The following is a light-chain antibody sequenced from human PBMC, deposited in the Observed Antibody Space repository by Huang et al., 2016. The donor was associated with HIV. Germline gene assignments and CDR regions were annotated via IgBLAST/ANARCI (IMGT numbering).Light chain of an antibody. J-gene: IGKJ1*01. Sequence: EIVMTQSPGTLSLSPGERATLSCRPSQSVSSNLARYQHKPGQAPRLLIYGASTRATGVPARFIGSGSGTEFTLTISSLQSDDFVVYYCQQYQDWPRTFGQGTKVEIK. V-gene: IGKV3-15*01. CDR3: QQYQDWPRT. CDR2: GAS. CDR1: QSVSSN.